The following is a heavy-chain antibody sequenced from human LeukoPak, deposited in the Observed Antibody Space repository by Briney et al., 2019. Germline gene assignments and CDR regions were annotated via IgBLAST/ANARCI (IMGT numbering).Heavy chain of an antibody. D-gene: IGHD5-18*01. CDR3: ARTGYGRSKYYFDY. Sequence: VASVKVSCKASGYTFTSYDINWVRQATGQGLEWVGWMNPNSGNTGYAQKFQGRVTITRNTSISTAYMELSSLRSEDTAVYYCARTGYGRSKYYFDYWGQGTLVTVSS. J-gene: IGHJ4*02. CDR1: GYTFTSYD. V-gene: IGHV1-8*03. CDR2: MNPNSGNT.